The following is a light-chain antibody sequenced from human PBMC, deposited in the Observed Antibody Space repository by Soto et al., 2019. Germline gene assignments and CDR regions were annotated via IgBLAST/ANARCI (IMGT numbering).Light chain of an antibody. Sequence: EILLTQSPGTLSLSPGERATLSCRTSQSVRSDYFAWYQQKRGQAPRLLIYGSSIRATGIPDRFAGSGSGTDFTLTISRLEPEDFAFYYCQQRSNWLTFGGGTKVDIK. CDR3: QQRSNWLT. CDR1: QSVRSDY. V-gene: IGKV3D-20*02. CDR2: GSS. J-gene: IGKJ4*01.